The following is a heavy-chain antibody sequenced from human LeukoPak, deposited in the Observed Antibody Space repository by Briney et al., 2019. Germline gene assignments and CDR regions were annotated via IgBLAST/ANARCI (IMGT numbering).Heavy chain of an antibody. Sequence: SETLSLTCAVSGGSISSSNWWSWVRQPPGKGLEWIGEIYHSGSTSSNPSLKSRVTISVDKSKNQFSLKLSSVTAADTAVYYCARYPIAVAGYAFDIWGQGTMVTVSS. V-gene: IGHV4-4*02. CDR3: ARYPIAVAGYAFDI. J-gene: IGHJ3*02. CDR1: GGSISSSNW. CDR2: IYHSGST. D-gene: IGHD6-19*01.